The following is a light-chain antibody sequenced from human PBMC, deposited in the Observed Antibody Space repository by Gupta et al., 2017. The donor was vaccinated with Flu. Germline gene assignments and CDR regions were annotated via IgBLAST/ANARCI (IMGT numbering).Light chain of an antibody. CDR1: TSNIGSNA. Sequence: QSVLTQPPSASGTPGQGVTISCSGSTSNIGSNAVNWYQQLPGAAPRLLIYNTHQRPSGVPDRFSGSKSATSASLAISGLQSEDEADYYCAAWDDSLNAVVFGGGTELIVL. CDR2: NTH. V-gene: IGLV1-44*01. CDR3: AAWDDSLNAVV. J-gene: IGLJ2*01.